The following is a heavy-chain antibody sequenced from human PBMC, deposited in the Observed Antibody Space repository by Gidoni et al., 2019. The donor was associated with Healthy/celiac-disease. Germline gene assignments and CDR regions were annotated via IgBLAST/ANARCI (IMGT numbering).Heavy chain of an antibody. D-gene: IGHD5-12*01. V-gene: IGHV1-69*01. J-gene: IGHJ4*02. CDR1: GRTLRIYA. CDR3: ARVLGSGYDSELHY. CDR2: IIPIFGTA. Sequence: QVQLVQSGAGVKKPGSSVKVSCKASGRTLRIYAISWVRQAPGQGFEWMRGIIPIFGTANYAKKSQGRDTITADESTSTAYMELSSLRSEDTAVYYCARVLGSGYDSELHYWGQGTLVTVSS.